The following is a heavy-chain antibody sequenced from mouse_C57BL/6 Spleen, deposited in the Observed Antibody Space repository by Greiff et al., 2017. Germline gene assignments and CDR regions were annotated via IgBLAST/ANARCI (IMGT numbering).Heavy chain of an antibody. J-gene: IGHJ3*01. CDR3: ARRDDCYYWFAY. V-gene: IGHV5-9*01. CDR1: GFTFSSYT. CDR2: ISGGGGNT. Sequence: EVKLVESGGGLVKPGGSLKLSCAASGFTFSSYTMSWVRQTPEKRLEWVATISGGGGNTYYPDSVKGRFTISRDNAKNTLYLQMSSLRSEDTALYYCARRDDCYYWFAYWGQGTLVTVSA. D-gene: IGHD2-3*01.